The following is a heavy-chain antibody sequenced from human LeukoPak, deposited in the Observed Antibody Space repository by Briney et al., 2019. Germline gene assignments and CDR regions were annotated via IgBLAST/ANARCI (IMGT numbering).Heavy chain of an antibody. V-gene: IGHV3-23*01. Sequence: GRSLRLSCAASGFSFDGYAMHWVRQAPGKGLEWVSAISNNGGYTYYADSVQGRFTISRDNSKSTLCLQMNSLRAEDTAVYYCAKQLGYCSDGSCYFPYWGQGTLVTVSS. CDR2: ISNNGGYT. D-gene: IGHD2-15*01. J-gene: IGHJ4*02. CDR1: GFSFDGYA. CDR3: AKQLGYCSDGSCYFPY.